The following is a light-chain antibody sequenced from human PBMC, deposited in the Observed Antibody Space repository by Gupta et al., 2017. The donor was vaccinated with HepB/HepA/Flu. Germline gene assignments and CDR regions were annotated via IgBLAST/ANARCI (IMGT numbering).Light chain of an antibody. V-gene: IGKV1-5*03. CDR3: QQYNGDSET. CDR2: RAS. Sequence: SQMTQSPSTPAAPVGDRVTIPCRASQNISSWLAWFQQKPGQAPKLLIQRASILESGVPSRFSGSGSGTEFTLTISSLQPDDFATYYCQQYNGDSETFGQGTKVEIK. CDR1: QNISSW. J-gene: IGKJ1*01.